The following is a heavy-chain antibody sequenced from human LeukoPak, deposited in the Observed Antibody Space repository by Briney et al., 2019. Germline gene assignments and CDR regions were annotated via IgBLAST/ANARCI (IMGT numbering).Heavy chain of an antibody. CDR2: IYYSGST. CDR1: GGSISSYY. CDR3: ARVAARYVGMDV. D-gene: IGHD6-6*01. J-gene: IGHJ6*02. Sequence: PSETLSLTCTVSGGSISSYYWSWIRQPPGKGLEWIGHIYYSGSTNYNPSLKSRVTISVDTSKKQVSLNLSSVTAADTAVYYCARVAARYVGMDVWGQGTTVTVSS. V-gene: IGHV4-59*01.